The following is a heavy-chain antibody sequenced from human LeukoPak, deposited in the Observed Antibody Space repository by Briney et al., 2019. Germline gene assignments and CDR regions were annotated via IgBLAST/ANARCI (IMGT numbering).Heavy chain of an antibody. J-gene: IGHJ4*02. D-gene: IGHD3-10*01. Sequence: PGGSLRLSCAASGFTFSSYGMHWGRQAPGKGLEWVAFIRYDGSNKYYADSVKGRFTISRENSKNTLYLQMNSLRAEDTAVYYCAKDLVPNLPTEGFDYWGQGTLVTVSS. CDR1: GFTFSSYG. CDR3: AKDLVPNLPTEGFDY. CDR2: IRYDGSNK. V-gene: IGHV3-30*02.